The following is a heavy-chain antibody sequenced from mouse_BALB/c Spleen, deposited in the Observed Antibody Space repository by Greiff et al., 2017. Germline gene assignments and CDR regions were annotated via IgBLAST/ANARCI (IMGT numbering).Heavy chain of an antibody. D-gene: IGHD1-1*01. CDR3: TNYYGSSYGYFDV. J-gene: IGHJ1*01. CDR2: IYPGNSDT. CDR1: GYTFTSYW. V-gene: IGHV1-5*01. Sequence: VQLKESGTVLARPGASVKMSCKASGYTFTSYWMHWVKQRPGQGLEWIGAIYPGNSDTSYNQKFKGKAKLTAVTSTSTAYMELSSLTNEDSAVYYCTNYYGSSYGYFDVWGAGTTVTVSS.